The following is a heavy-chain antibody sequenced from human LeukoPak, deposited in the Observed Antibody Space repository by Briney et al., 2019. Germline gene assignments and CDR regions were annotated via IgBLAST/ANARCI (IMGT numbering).Heavy chain of an antibody. CDR1: GFTFSSYW. Sequence: GGSLRLSCTASGFTFSSYWMSWVRQAPGKGLEWMAYISPDRSDKNYVDSVKGRFTISRDNDKNSLYMQMNSLRAEDTAVYYCAGGGWLDGWGQRALGTV. D-gene: IGHD3-22*01. CDR3: AGGGWLDG. V-gene: IGHV3-7*01. J-gene: IGHJ4*02. CDR2: ISPDRSDK.